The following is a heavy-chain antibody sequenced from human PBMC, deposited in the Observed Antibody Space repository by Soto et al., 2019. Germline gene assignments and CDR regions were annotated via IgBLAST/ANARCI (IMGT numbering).Heavy chain of an antibody. J-gene: IGHJ4*02. CDR3: ARARGTGTTFILSY. Sequence: ASVKVSCKAAGYTLTSYYMHWVRQAPRQGLEWMGIINPSGGSTSYAQKFQGRVTMTRDTSTSTVYRELSSLRSEDTAVYYCARARGTGTTFILSYWGQGTLVTV. CDR2: INPSGGST. D-gene: IGHD4-17*01. CDR1: GYTLTSYY. V-gene: IGHV1-46*01.